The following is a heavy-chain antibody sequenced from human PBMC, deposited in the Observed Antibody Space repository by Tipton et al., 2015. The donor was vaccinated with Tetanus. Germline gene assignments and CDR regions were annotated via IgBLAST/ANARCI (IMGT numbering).Heavy chain of an antibody. V-gene: IGHV4-4*02. CDR2: IYHSGST. J-gene: IGHJ3*02. CDR3: ARVFVGVYAFDI. D-gene: IGHD1-26*01. Sequence: TLPLTCAVSGGSISSSNWWSWVRQPPGKGLEWIGEIYHSGSTNYNPSLKSRVTISVDKSKNQFSLKLSSVTAADTAVYYCARVFVGVYAFDIWGQGTMVTVSS. CDR1: GGSISSSNW.